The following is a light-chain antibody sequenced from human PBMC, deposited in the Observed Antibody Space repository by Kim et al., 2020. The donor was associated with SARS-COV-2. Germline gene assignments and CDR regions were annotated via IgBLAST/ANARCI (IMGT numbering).Light chain of an antibody. CDR1: QSLGTY. CDR2: GAS. J-gene: IGKJ5*01. V-gene: IGKV1-39*01. Sequence: DIQMTQSPSSLSVSVGDRVTITCRASQSLGTYLNWYQHRPGKAPNLLIYGASNLQSGVPSRFSGSGSETDFTLTISTVQPEDFATYFCQQTYRTPTTFGQGTRLEIK. CDR3: QQTYRTPTT.